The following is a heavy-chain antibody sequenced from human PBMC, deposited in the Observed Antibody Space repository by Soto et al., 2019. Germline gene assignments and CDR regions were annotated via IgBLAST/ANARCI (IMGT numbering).Heavy chain of an antibody. J-gene: IGHJ6*02. D-gene: IGHD5-12*01. CDR3: ARDRNIVATIYNYYGMDV. Sequence: SVKVSCKASGGTFSSYAISWVRQAPGHGLEWMGGIIPIFGTANYAQKFQGRVTTTADESTSTAYMELSSLRSEDTAVYYCARDRNIVATIYNYYGMDVWGQGTTVTVSS. CDR2: IIPIFGTA. V-gene: IGHV1-69*13. CDR1: GGTFSSYA.